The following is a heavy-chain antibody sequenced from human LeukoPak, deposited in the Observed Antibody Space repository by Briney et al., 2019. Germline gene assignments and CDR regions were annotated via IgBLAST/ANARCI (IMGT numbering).Heavy chain of an antibody. CDR1: GYSISSGYY. CDR3: ARLLRVGYCSTTTCNWFDP. D-gene: IGHD2-2*03. Sequence: SSETLSLTCTVSGYSISSGYYWGWIRQPPGKGLEWIGSIYHSGSTYYNPSLKSRVTISVDTSKNQFSLKLSSVTAADTAVYYCARLLRVGYCSTTTCNWFDPWGQGTLVTVSS. V-gene: IGHV4-38-2*02. J-gene: IGHJ5*02. CDR2: IYHSGST.